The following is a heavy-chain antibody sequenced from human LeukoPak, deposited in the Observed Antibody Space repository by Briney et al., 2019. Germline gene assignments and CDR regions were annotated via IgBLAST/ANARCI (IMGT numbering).Heavy chain of an antibody. V-gene: IGHV4-59*11. CDR1: GGSISSHY. J-gene: IGHJ6*03. CDR2: IYYSGST. D-gene: IGHD4-11*01. Sequence: SETLSLTCTVSGGSISSHYWSWIRQPPGKGLEWIGYIYYSGSTNYNPSLKSRVTISVDTSKNQFSLKLSSVTAADTAVYYCARRLLYSNYGYYYYTDVWAKGPRSPSP. CDR3: ARRLLYSNYGYYYYTDV.